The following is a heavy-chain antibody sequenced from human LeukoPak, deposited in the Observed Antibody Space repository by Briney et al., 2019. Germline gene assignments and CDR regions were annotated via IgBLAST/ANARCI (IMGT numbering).Heavy chain of an antibody. CDR1: GFTFSSYG. D-gene: IGHD6-13*01. Sequence: PGRSLRLSCAASGFTFSSYGMHWVHQAPGKGLEWVAVIWYDASNKYYADSVKGRFTISRDNSKNTLFLQMNSLRDDDTAVYYCVRGVGVSRFNYFDPWGQGTLVIVSS. CDR2: IWYDASNK. J-gene: IGHJ5*02. V-gene: IGHV3-33*01. CDR3: VRGVGVSRFNYFDP.